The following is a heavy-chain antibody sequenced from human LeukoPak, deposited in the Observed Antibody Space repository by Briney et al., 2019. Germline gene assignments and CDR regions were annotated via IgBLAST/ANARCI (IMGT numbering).Heavy chain of an antibody. D-gene: IGHD6-19*01. V-gene: IGHV4-34*09. Sequence: PSQTLSLTCTVSGGSTSSYYWSWIRQPPGKGLEWIGEINHSGSTNYKSSLKSRVTISVDTSKNQFSLKLSSVTAADTAVYYCARDVSGWADYWGQGTLVTVSS. J-gene: IGHJ4*02. CDR1: GGSTSSYY. CDR2: INHSGST. CDR3: ARDVSGWADY.